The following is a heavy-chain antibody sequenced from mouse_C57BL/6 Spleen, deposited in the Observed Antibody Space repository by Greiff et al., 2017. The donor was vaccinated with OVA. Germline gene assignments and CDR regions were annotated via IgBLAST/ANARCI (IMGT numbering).Heavy chain of an antibody. J-gene: IGHJ4*01. D-gene: IGHD4-1*01. Sequence: QVQLKESGAELVKPGASVKISCKASGYAFSSYWMNWVKQRPGKGLEWIGQIYPGDGDTNYNGKFKGKATLTADKSSSTAYMQLSSLTSEDASVYFCASSGTGYAMDYWGQGTSVTVSS. CDR3: ASSGTGYAMDY. V-gene: IGHV1-80*01. CDR1: GYAFSSYW. CDR2: IYPGDGDT.